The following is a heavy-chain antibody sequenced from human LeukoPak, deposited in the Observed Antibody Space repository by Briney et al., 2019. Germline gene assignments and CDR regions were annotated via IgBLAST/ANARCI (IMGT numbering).Heavy chain of an antibody. Sequence: GSLRLSCAASGFTFSSYSMNWVRQAPGKGLEWVSFISSSSSYIYYADSVKGRFTISRDNAKNSLYLQMNSLRAEDTAVYYCARVRMVRGADAFDIWGQGTMVTVSS. CDR3: ARVRMVRGADAFDI. V-gene: IGHV3-21*01. CDR2: ISSSSSYI. CDR1: GFTFSSYS. J-gene: IGHJ3*02. D-gene: IGHD3-10*01.